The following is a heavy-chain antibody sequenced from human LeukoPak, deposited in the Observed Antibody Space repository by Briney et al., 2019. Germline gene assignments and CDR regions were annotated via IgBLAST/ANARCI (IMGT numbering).Heavy chain of an antibody. Sequence: GGSLRPSCAASGFTFSTYWMTWVRQAPGKGLEWVANLKSDGSEEYYVDSVKGRFTISRDNAKSSLYLQMNGLRFEDTAVYYCARDYRSSSGRSIDYWGQGTLVTVSS. CDR2: LKSDGSEE. CDR1: GFTFSTYW. CDR3: ARDYRSSSGRSIDY. J-gene: IGHJ4*02. D-gene: IGHD6-6*01. V-gene: IGHV3-7*01.